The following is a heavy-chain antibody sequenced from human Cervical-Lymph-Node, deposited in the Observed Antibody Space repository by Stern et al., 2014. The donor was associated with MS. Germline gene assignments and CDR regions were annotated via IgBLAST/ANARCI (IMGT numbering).Heavy chain of an antibody. V-gene: IGHV1-8*02. Sequence: VQLEESGAEVKSPGASVKVSCRASGYTFSNYDITCVRPAPGQGPEWMGWMNPNSGNTGYAQQFRGRVTMTSDTSTTTAYMELSGLRSEDTAVYYCARAVRYQLLSEYWGQGTLVTVSS. J-gene: IGHJ4*02. D-gene: IGHD1-7*01. CDR3: ARAVRYQLLSEY. CDR1: GYTFSNYD. CDR2: MNPNSGNT.